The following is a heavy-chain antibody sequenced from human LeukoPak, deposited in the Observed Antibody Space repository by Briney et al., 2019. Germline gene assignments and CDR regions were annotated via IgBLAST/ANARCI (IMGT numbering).Heavy chain of an antibody. Sequence: GASVKVSCKASGGTFSSYAISWVRQAPGQGLEWMGGIIPIFGTANYAQKFQGRVTITADKSTSTAYMELSSLRSEDTAVYYCARVAAVRFYYYMDVWGKGTTVTVSS. D-gene: IGHD6-25*01. CDR2: IIPIFGTA. CDR1: GGTFSSYA. V-gene: IGHV1-69*06. CDR3: ARVAAVRFYYYMDV. J-gene: IGHJ6*03.